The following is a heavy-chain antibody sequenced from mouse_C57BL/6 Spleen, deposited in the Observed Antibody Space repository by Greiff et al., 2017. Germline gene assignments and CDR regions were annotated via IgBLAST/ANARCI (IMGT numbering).Heavy chain of an antibody. V-gene: IGHV1-81*01. J-gene: IGHJ2*01. Sequence: QVQLKQSGAELARPGASVKLSCKASGYTFTSYGISWVKQRTGQGLEWIGEIYPRSGNTYYNEKFKGKATLTADKSSSTAYMELRSLTSEDSAVYFCARGGTTVVRDFDYWGQGTTLTVSS. CDR3: ARGGTTVVRDFDY. CDR2: IYPRSGNT. D-gene: IGHD1-1*01. CDR1: GYTFTSYG.